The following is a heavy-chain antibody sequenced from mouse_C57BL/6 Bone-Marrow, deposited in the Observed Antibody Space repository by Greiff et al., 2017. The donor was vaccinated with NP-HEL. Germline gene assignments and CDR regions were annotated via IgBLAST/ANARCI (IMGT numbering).Heavy chain of an antibody. CDR3: ARSDYGSSYGYFDV. D-gene: IGHD1-1*01. Sequence: QVQLQQPGAELVKPGASVKLSCKASGYTFTSYWMQWVKQRPGQGLEWIGEIDPSDSYTNYNQKFKGKATLPVDTSSSTAYMQLSSLTSEDSAVYYCARSDYGSSYGYFDVWGTGTTVTVSS. V-gene: IGHV1-50*01. CDR2: IDPSDSYT. CDR1: GYTFTSYW. J-gene: IGHJ1*03.